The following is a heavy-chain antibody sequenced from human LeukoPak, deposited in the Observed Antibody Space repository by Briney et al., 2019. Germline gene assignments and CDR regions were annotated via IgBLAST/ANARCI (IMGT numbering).Heavy chain of an antibody. CDR1: GYSISSGFY. CDR3: ARTSTGTTDPFDY. Sequence: SETLSLTCAVSGYSISSGFYWGWIRQPPGKGLEWIGTIYRSGTTYYNPSLESRVTISADTSKNQFSLKLSSVTAADTALYYCARTSTGTTDPFDYWGQGTLVTVSS. CDR2: IYRSGTT. D-gene: IGHD1-7*01. J-gene: IGHJ4*02. V-gene: IGHV4-38-2*01.